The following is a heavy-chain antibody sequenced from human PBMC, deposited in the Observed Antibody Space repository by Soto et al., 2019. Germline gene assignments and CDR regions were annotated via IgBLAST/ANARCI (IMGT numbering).Heavy chain of an antibody. CDR2: ITGSGGSQ. CDR3: ARHFGGTQSHFIY. D-gene: IGHD2-21*01. J-gene: IGHJ4*02. V-gene: IGHV3-23*01. Sequence: EVQLLESGGRLVQPGGSLRLSCATSGFTFSSYAMGWVRQAPGKGLEWASSITGSGGSQYYADSVKGRFTLSRDNTKNTLYLQMNSLRAEDTALYYCARHFGGTQSHFIYWGQGTLVTVSS. CDR1: GFTFSSYA.